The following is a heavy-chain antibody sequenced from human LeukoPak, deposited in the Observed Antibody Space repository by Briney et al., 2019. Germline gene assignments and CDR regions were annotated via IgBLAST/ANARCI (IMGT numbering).Heavy chain of an antibody. J-gene: IGHJ3*02. V-gene: IGHV3-30-3*01. CDR2: ISYDGSNK. D-gene: IGHD6-6*01. Sequence: PGGSLRLSCAASGFTFSSYAMHWVRQAPGKGLEWVAVISYDGSNKYYADSVKGRFTISRDNSKNTLYLQMNSLRAEDTAVYCCVNPVGYSSSISDAFDIWGQGTMVTVSS. CDR1: GFTFSSYA. CDR3: VNPVGYSSSISDAFDI.